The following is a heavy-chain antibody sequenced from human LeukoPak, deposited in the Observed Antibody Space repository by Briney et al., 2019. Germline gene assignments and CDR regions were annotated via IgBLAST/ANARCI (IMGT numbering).Heavy chain of an antibody. V-gene: IGHV4-39*01. J-gene: IGHJ4*02. Sequence: SETLSLTCTVSGGSISSSSYYWGWIRQPPGKGLEWIGSIYYSGSTYYNPSLKSRVTISVDTSKNQFSLKLSSVTAADAAVYYCARHAPRDQNYYDSRPYYFDYWGQGTLVTVSS. CDR1: GGSISSSSYY. CDR2: IYYSGST. D-gene: IGHD3-22*01. CDR3: ARHAPRDQNYYDSRPYYFDY.